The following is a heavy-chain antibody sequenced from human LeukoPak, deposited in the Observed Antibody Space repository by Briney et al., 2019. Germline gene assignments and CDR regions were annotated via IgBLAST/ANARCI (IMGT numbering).Heavy chain of an antibody. J-gene: IGHJ4*02. CDR2: MSPNSGNT. CDR1: GYTFTSYD. Sequence: ASVKVSCKASGYTFTSYDINWVRQATGQGLEWMGWMSPNSGNTGYAQKFQGRVTMTRNTSISTAYMELSSLRSEDTAVYYCARGGSPIFGVVTYDYWGQGTLVTVSS. D-gene: IGHD3-3*01. CDR3: ARGGSPIFGVVTYDY. V-gene: IGHV1-8*01.